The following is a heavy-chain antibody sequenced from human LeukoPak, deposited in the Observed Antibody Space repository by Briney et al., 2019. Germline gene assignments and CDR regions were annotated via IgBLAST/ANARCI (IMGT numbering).Heavy chain of an antibody. Sequence: AETLSLPCTVSGGPISSYYSSWIRQPARKGLEWIGRIYTSGSTNYNPSLKSRVTISVDKSKNQFSLKLSSVTAADTAVYYCARATGSSSASSHSFDIWGQGTMVTVSS. J-gene: IGHJ3*02. D-gene: IGHD2-2*01. CDR1: GGPISSYY. CDR2: IYTSGST. CDR3: ARATGSSSASSHSFDI. V-gene: IGHV4-4*07.